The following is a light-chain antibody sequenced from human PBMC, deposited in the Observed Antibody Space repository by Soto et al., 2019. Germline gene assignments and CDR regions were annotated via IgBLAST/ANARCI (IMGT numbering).Light chain of an antibody. V-gene: IGKV3-11*01. CDR2: GAS. Sequence: EIVMTQSPATLSVSPGDRATLSCRASQSVSSNLAWYQQKPGQAPRLLIYGASTRATGIPARFSGSGSGTDFTLTISSLEPEDFAVYYCQQRSNWPPSITFGQGTRLEIK. CDR1: QSVSSN. J-gene: IGKJ5*01. CDR3: QQRSNWPPSIT.